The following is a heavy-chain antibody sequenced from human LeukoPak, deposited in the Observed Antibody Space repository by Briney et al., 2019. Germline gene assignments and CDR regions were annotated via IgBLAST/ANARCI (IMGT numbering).Heavy chain of an antibody. V-gene: IGHV3-23*01. CDR3: AKAIHYDYVWGSYRNDAFDI. D-gene: IGHD3-16*02. J-gene: IGHJ3*02. CDR1: GFTFSSYA. Sequence: GGSLRLSCAASGFTFSSYAMSWVRQAPGKGLEWVSAISGSGGSTYYADSVKGRFTISRDNSKNTPYLQMNSLRAEDTAVYYCAKAIHYDYVWGSYRNDAFDIWGQGTMVTVSS. CDR2: ISGSGGST.